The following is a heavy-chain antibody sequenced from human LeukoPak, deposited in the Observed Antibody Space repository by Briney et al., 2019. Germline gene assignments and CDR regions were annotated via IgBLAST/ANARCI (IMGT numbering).Heavy chain of an antibody. CDR1: GYTFTGYY. CDR3: ARGGSGSYFSWLDP. Sequence: ASVKVSCKASGYTFTGYYIHWVRQAPGQGLECKGWINPNSGGTNYAQKFQGRVTMTRDTSISTAYMELRRLRFDDTAVYYCARGGSGSYFSWLDPWGQGTLVTVSS. V-gene: IGHV1-2*02. J-gene: IGHJ5*02. D-gene: IGHD3-10*01. CDR2: INPNSGGT.